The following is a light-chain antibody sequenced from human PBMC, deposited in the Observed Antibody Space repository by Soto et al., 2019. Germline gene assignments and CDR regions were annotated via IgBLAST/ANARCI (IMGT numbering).Light chain of an antibody. CDR3: QQSYSTPPWT. V-gene: IGKV1-39*01. Sequence: DIQMTQSPSSLSASVGDRVTITCRASQTIDIYVNWYQQKPGKAPKVLRFAASSLQSGVPSRFSGSGYGTDFTLTISSLQPEDFATYYCQQSYSTPPWTFGQATKVEIK. CDR1: QTIDIY. J-gene: IGKJ1*01. CDR2: AAS.